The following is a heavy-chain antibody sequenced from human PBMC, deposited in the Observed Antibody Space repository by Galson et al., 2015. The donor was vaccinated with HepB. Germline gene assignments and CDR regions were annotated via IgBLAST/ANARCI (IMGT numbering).Heavy chain of an antibody. CDR2: ISYDGSDK. CDR1: GFTFRNFG. Sequence: SLRLSCAASGFTFRNFGMHWVRQAPGKGLEWVALISYDGSDKYYPDSVKGRFTISRDNSQNTMYLQMNSLRAEDTAVYYCAKDSGAYNHYSYALDVWGQGTTVTVSS. V-gene: IGHV3-30*18. CDR3: AKDSGAYNHYSYALDV. J-gene: IGHJ6*02. D-gene: IGHD4-17*01.